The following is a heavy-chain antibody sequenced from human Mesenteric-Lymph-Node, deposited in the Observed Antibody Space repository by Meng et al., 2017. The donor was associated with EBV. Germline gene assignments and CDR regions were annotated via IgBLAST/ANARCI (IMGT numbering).Heavy chain of an antibody. CDR3: GREAGGGTFNWFDP. D-gene: IGHD6-13*01. V-gene: IGHV1-18*01. J-gene: IGHJ5*02. CDR2: ISTYSGNT. CDR1: GLTFTNYG. Sequence: QVQLVHAAAGVKKHGALVKVSCRASGLTFTNYGINWVRQAPGQGLEWMGWISTYSGNTDYAQKFQGRVTMTTDTSTNTAYMELRSLRSDDTAVFYCGREAGGGTFNWFDPWGQGTLVTVSS.